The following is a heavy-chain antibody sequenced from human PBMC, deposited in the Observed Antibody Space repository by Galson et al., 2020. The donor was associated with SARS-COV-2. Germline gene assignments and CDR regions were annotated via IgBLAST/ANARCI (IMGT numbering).Heavy chain of an antibody. J-gene: IGHJ1*01. D-gene: IGHD2-21*02. CDR1: GFSLNTSGVG. Sequence: SGPTLVKPTQTLTLTCTFSGFSLNTSGVGVGWIRQPPGKALEWLVLIYWDDDKRYSPSLKSRLTITKDTSKNQVVLTMTDMDPVDTATYYCAYSPSPGLFVTSSAEYFQHWGQGTLVTVSS. CDR2: IYWDDDK. CDR3: AYSPSPGLFVTSSAEYFQH. V-gene: IGHV2-5*02.